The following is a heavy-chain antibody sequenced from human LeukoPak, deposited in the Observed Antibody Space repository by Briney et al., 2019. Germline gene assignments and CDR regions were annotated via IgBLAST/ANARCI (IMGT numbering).Heavy chain of an antibody. CDR2: INAGNGNT. CDR1: GYTFTSYA. CDR3: ARDMTMVRGVIAY. J-gene: IGHJ4*02. Sequence: ASVKVSCKASGYTFTSYAMHWVRQAPGQRLEWMGWINAGNGNTKYSRKFQGRVTITRDTSASTAYMELSSLRSEDTAVYYCARDMTMVRGVIAYWGQGTLVTVSS. D-gene: IGHD3-10*01. V-gene: IGHV1-3*01.